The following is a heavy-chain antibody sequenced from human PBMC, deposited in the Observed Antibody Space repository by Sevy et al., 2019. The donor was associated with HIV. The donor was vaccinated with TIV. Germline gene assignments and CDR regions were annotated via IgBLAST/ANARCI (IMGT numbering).Heavy chain of an antibody. V-gene: IGHV3-20*01. D-gene: IGHD3-22*01. CDR3: ARNTYYYDTTGYGAFDI. CDR2: INWNGGNT. Sequence: GGSLRLSCAASGFTFDDYGMSWVRQAPGKGLEWVSGINWNGGNTGYADSVKGRFTISRDNAKKSLYLQMNSLRAEDTALYHCARNTYYYDTTGYGAFDIWGQGTMVTVSS. CDR1: GFTFDDYG. J-gene: IGHJ3*02.